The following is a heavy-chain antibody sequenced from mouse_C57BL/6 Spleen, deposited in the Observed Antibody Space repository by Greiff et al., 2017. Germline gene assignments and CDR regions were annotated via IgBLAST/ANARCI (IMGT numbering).Heavy chain of an antibody. J-gene: IGHJ1*03. V-gene: IGHV5-17*01. D-gene: IGHD3-2*02. Sequence: EVQLVESGGGLVKPGGSLKLSCAASGFTFSDYGMHWVRQAPEQGLEWVAYISSGSSTIYYADTVKGRFTLSRDNAKNTLFLQMTSLRSEDPARYYCARTDSSGFPWYFDVWGTGTTVTVSS. CDR2: ISSGSSTI. CDR1: GFTFSDYG. CDR3: ARTDSSGFPWYFDV.